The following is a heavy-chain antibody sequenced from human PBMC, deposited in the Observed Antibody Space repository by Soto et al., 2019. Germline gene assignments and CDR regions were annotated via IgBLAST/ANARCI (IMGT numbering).Heavy chain of an antibody. V-gene: IGHV3-53*02. CDR1: GFTVSSNY. CDR2: IYTGGST. CDR3: ARTPGYYLDY. Sequence: EVQLVETGGGLIQPGGSLRLSCAASGFTVSSNYMSWVRQAPGKGLEWFSIIYTGGSTYYADSVKGRFTISRDNSKNTVYLQMNSLVAEDTAVYYCARTPGYYLDYWGQGTLVTVSS. J-gene: IGHJ4*02.